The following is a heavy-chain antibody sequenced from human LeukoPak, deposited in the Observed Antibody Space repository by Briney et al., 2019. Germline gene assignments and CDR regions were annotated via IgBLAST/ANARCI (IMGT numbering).Heavy chain of an antibody. J-gene: IGHJ5*02. CDR2: ISSGAGST. CDR1: GFIFSSYA. CDR3: AKDPQWPNVWFDP. D-gene: IGHD6-19*01. V-gene: IGHV3-23*01. Sequence: GALRLSCAASGFIFSSYAMSWDRQAPGQGLEWVSTISSGAGSTYYTDSVKGRFTISRDNSKNTLYLQMNSLRAEDTAVYYCAKDPQWPNVWFDPWGQGTLVTVSS.